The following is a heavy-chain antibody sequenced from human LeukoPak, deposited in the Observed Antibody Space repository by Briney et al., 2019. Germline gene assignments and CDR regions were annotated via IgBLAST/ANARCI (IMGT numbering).Heavy chain of an antibody. CDR3: ARGQEYYYYGMDV. Sequence: GGSLRLSCAASGFTFSSYDMPWVRQATGKGLEWVSAIGTAGDTYYPGSVKGRFTISRENAKNSLYLQMNSLRAGDTAVYYCARGQEYYYYGMDVWGQGTTVTVSS. CDR1: GFTFSSYD. V-gene: IGHV3-13*01. J-gene: IGHJ6*02. CDR2: IGTAGDT.